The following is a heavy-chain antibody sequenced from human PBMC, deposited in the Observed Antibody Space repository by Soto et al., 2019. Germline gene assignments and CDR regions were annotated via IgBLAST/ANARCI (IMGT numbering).Heavy chain of an antibody. CDR3: ARGWGDMGSGYFGLFYY. CDR2: IYHSGST. V-gene: IGHV4-30-2*01. J-gene: IGHJ4*02. Sequence: QLQLQESGSGLVKPSQTLSLTCAVSGGSISSGGYSWSWIRQPPGKGLEWIGYIYHSGSTYYNPSLQSRVTISVDRSKNQFCLKLSSVTAADTAVYYCARGWGDMGSGYFGLFYYWGQGTLVTVSS. D-gene: IGHD3-22*01. CDR1: GGSISSGGYS.